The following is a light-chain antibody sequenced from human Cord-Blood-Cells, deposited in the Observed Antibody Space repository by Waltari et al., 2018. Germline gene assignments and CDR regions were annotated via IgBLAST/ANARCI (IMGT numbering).Light chain of an antibody. CDR2: EDN. CDR1: TGSIASTY. CDR3: QSYDSSNWV. J-gene: IGLJ3*02. V-gene: IGLV6-57*03. Sequence: NFMLPQPHSVSESPAKTVTISCTRSTGSIASTYFHSYQQRPGSAPTTVIYEDNQRPSGVPDRFSGSIDSSSNSASLTISGLKTEDEADYYCQSYDSSNWVFGGGTKLTVL.